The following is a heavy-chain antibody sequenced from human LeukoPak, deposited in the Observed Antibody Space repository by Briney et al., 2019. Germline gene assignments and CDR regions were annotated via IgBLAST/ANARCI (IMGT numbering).Heavy chain of an antibody. V-gene: IGHV1-8*02. CDR2: MNPNSGNT. CDR3: ARSSSGLRRRSSDY. D-gene: IGHD4/OR15-4a*01. Sequence: GASVKVSCKASGYTFTGYYMHWVRQAPGQGLEWMGWMNPNSGNTGYAQKFQGRVTMTRNTSISTAYMELSSLRSEDTAVYYCARSSSGLRRRSSDYWGQGTLVTVSS. CDR1: GYTFTGYY. J-gene: IGHJ4*02.